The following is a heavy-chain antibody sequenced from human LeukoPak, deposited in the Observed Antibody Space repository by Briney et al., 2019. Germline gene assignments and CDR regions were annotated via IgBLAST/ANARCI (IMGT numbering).Heavy chain of an antibody. CDR3: ARFPIFWSGYYTTDRDY. CDR1: GGSVSSYY. D-gene: IGHD3-3*01. J-gene: IGHJ4*02. V-gene: IGHV4-59*02. Sequence: SETLSLTCTVSGGSVSSYYWSWIRQPPGKGLEWIGYIYYSGSTNYNPSLKSRVTISVDTSTNQFSLKLSSVTAADTAVYYCARFPIFWSGYYTTDRDYWGQGTLVTVSS. CDR2: IYYSGST.